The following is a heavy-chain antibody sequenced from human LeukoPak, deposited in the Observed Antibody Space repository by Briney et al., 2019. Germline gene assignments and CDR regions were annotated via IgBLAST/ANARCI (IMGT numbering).Heavy chain of an antibody. CDR2: ISSSSSYI. V-gene: IGHV3-21*01. Sequence: GGSLRLSCAASGFTLSSYSMNWVRQAPGKGLEWVSSISSSSSYIYYADSVKGRFTISRDTSKNTLYLQMNSLRAEDTAVYYCARAAYYYDSSGYRIPSDYWGQGTLVTVSS. J-gene: IGHJ4*02. CDR3: ARAAYYYDSSGYRIPSDY. CDR1: GFTLSSYS. D-gene: IGHD3-22*01.